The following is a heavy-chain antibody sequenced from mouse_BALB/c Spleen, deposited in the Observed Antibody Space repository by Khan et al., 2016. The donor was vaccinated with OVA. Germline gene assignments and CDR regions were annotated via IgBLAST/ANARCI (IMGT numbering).Heavy chain of an antibody. D-gene: IGHD2-14*01. V-gene: IGHV1-4*01. Sequence: VQLQQSGAELARPGASVKMSCKASGYTFTSYTIHWIKEGPGQGLEWIGNINPSNGYTNYNQKFKDKATLTTDKSSTTAYLQLSSLTSDDSAVYNCVRDGAYHRNDGWFAYWGQGTLVTVSA. J-gene: IGHJ3*01. CDR3: VRDGAYHRNDGWFAY. CDR1: GYTFTSYT. CDR2: INPSNGYT.